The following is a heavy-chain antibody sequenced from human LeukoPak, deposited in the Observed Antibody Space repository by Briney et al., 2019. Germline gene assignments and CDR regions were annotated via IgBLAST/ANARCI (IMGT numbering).Heavy chain of an antibody. Sequence: SETLSLTCTVSGGSISSGSYYWSWIRQPAGKRLEWIGRIYTSGSTNYNPSLKSRVTISVDTSKNQFSLKLSSVTAADTAVYYCARNYDFWSGDNWFDPWGQGTLVTVSS. CDR2: IYTSGST. V-gene: IGHV4-61*02. D-gene: IGHD3-3*01. CDR3: ARNYDFWSGDNWFDP. CDR1: GGSISSGSYY. J-gene: IGHJ5*02.